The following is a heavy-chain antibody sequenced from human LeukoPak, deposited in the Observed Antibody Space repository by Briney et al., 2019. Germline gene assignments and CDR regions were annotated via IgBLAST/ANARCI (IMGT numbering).Heavy chain of an antibody. V-gene: IGHV1-2*02. CDR2: INPNSGGT. CDR1: GYTFTGYY. CDR3: ARGGVGATTGYYYYYMDV. J-gene: IGHJ6*03. Sequence: ASVKVSCKASGYTFTGYYMHWVRQAPGQGLEWMGWINPNSGGTNYTQKFQGRVTMTRDTSISTAYMELSRLRSDDTAVYYCARGGVGATTGYYYYYMDVWGKGTTVTVSS. D-gene: IGHD1-26*01.